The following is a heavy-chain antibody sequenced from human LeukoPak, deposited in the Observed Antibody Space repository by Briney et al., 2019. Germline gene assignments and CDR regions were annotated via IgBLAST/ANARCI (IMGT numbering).Heavy chain of an antibody. V-gene: IGHV4-39*01. CDR2: INYSGST. J-gene: IGHJ4*02. Sequence: SETLSLTCTVSGGSISSYYWSWIRQPPGKGLEWIGSINYSGSTYYNPSLKSRVTISIDTSKNQFSLKLSSVTAADTAVYYCARRRFVRGPDVVNPFDYWGQGTLVTVSS. CDR1: GGSISSYY. D-gene: IGHD2-8*01. CDR3: ARRRFVRGPDVVNPFDY.